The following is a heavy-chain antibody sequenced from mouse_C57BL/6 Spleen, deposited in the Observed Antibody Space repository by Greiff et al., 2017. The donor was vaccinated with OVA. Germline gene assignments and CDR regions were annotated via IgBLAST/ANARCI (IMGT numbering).Heavy chain of an antibody. CDR1: GYTFTSYD. CDR3: ARRGDDYDDAMDY. V-gene: IGHV1-85*01. Sequence: QVQLKESGPELVKPGASVKLSCKASGYTFTSYDINWVKQRPGQGLEWIGWIYPRDGSTKYNEKFKGKATLTVDTSSSTAYMELHSLTSEDSAVYFCARRGDDYDDAMDYWGQGTSVTVSS. D-gene: IGHD2-4*01. J-gene: IGHJ4*01. CDR2: IYPRDGST.